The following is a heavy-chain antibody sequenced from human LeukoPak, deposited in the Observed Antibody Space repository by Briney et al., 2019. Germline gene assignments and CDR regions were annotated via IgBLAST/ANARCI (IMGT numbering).Heavy chain of an antibody. CDR2: ISWNSGSI. D-gene: IGHD5-12*01. J-gene: IGHJ4*02. CDR3: AKDIYSGYWGRASFDY. V-gene: IGHV3-9*01. Sequence: SGGSLRLSCAASGFTFDDYAMHWVRQAPGKGLEWVSGISWNSGSIGYADSVKGRFTISRDNAKNSLYLQMNSLRAEDTALHYCAKDIYSGYWGRASFDYWGQGTLVTVSS. CDR1: GFTFDDYA.